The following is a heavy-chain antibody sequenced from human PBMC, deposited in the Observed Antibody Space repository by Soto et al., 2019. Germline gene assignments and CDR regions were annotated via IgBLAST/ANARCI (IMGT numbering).Heavy chain of an antibody. CDR3: ARGSVDTAMVAGNY. Sequence: SETLSLTCTVSGGSISSGGYYWSWIRQHPGKGLEWIGYIYYSGSTYYNPSLKSRVTISVDTSKNQFSLKLSSVTAADTAVYYCARGSVDTAMVAGNYWGQGTLVTVSS. V-gene: IGHV4-31*03. D-gene: IGHD5-18*01. CDR1: GGSISSGGYY. J-gene: IGHJ4*02. CDR2: IYYSGST.